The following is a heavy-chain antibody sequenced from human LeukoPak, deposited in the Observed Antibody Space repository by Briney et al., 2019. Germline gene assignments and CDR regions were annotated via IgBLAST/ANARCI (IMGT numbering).Heavy chain of an antibody. V-gene: IGHV1-69*13. CDR3: ARAGDGYIFAHFDY. Sequence: ASVKVSCKASGGTFSSYAISWVRQAPGQGLEWMGGIIPIFGTANYAQKFQGRVTITADESTSTAYMELSSLGSEDTAVYYCARAGDGYIFAHFDYWGQGTLVTVSS. D-gene: IGHD5-24*01. CDR1: GGTFSSYA. J-gene: IGHJ4*02. CDR2: IIPIFGTA.